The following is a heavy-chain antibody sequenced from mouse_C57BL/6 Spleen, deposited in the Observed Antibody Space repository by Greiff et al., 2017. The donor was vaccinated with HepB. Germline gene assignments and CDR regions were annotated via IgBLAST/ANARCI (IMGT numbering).Heavy chain of an antibody. CDR1: GYTFTSYC. CDR2: FEPNSGGT. CDR3: ARESYDGSSDLFDY. Sequence: QVQLQQSGAELVKPAPSVSLSCKVSGYTFTSYCMRWVMQRPGRGLEWIGRFEPNSGGTKYNEQFKSKATLTVDKPSSTAYMQLRSLTSEDSADYYCARESYDGSSDLFDYWGQGTLVTVSA. J-gene: IGHJ3*01. V-gene: IGHV1-72*01. D-gene: IGHD1-1*01.